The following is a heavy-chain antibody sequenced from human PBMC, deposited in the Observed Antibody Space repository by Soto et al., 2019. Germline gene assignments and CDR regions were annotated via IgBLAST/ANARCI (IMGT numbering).Heavy chain of an antibody. V-gene: IGHV3-30*03. CDR1: GFPFTSYG. Sequence: QVQLVESGGGVVQPGRSLRLSCAASGFPFTSYGMHWVREGPDKGLEWVAIISYDGSDKYYADSVEGRFTISRDNSKNTRYLQMNSLRPEDTALYYCVGGQYYFDYRGQGTLVIVSS. CDR2: ISYDGSDK. CDR3: VGGQYYFDY. D-gene: IGHD3-10*01. J-gene: IGHJ4*02.